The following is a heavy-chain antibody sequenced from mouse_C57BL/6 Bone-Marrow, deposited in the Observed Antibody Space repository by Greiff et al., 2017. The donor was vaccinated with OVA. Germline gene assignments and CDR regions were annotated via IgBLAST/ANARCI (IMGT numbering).Heavy chain of an antibody. V-gene: IGHV1-54*01. CDR3: ARLLNWHWYFDF. Sequence: QVQLKESGAELVRPGTSVKVSCKASGYAFTNYLIEWVKQRPGQGLEWIGVINPGSGGTNYNEKFKGKATLTADKSSSTAYMQLSSLTSEDSAVYFCARLLNWHWYFDFWGTGTTVTVSS. CDR2: INPGSGGT. CDR1: GYAFTNYL. J-gene: IGHJ1*03. D-gene: IGHD4-1*01.